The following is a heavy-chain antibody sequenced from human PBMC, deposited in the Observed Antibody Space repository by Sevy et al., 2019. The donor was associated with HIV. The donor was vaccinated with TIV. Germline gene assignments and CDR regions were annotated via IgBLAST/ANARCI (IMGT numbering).Heavy chain of an antibody. Sequence: ASVKVSCKTSGYTFSNYGVTWVRQAPGQGLEWMGWIRAYDGSTNYAQRFQDSVIMTTDTSTDTAYMELRSLNSDETAVYYCSRVLPCSLTTPPGYWGQGTLVTVSS. J-gene: IGHJ4*02. CDR2: IRAYDGST. V-gene: IGHV1-18*01. CDR3: SRVLPCSLTTPPGY. CDR1: GYTFSNYG. D-gene: IGHD4-17*01.